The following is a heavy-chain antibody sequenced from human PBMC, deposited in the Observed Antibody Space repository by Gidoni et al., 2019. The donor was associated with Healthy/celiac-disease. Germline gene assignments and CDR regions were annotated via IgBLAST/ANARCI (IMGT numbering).Heavy chain of an antibody. J-gene: IGHJ6*02. CDR1: GGTFSSYA. CDR3: AREPWDYYGMDV. Sequence: PASSVKVSCKASGGTFSSYASSWVRQAPGQGLEWMGGIIPIFGTANYAQKFQGRVTITADESTSTAYMELSSLRSEDPAVYYCAREPWDYYGMDVWGQGTTVTVSS. CDR2: IIPIFGTA. V-gene: IGHV1-69*01. D-gene: IGHD1-26*01.